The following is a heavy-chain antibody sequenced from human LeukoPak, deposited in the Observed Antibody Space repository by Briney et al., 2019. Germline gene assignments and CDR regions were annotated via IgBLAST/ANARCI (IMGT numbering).Heavy chain of an antibody. CDR1: GGSISSSSYY. Sequence: SETLSLTCTVSGGSISSSSYYWGWIRQPPGKGLEWIGSIYYSGSTYYNPSLKSRVTISVDTSKNQFSLKLSSVTAADTAVYYCARVPYSYGVDYWGQGTLVTVSS. CDR2: IYYSGST. J-gene: IGHJ4*02. V-gene: IGHV4-39*07. CDR3: ARVPYSYGVDY. D-gene: IGHD5-18*01.